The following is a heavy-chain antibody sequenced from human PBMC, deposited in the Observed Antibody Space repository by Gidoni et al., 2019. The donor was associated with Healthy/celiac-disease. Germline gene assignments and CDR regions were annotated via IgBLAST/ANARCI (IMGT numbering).Heavy chain of an antibody. CDR1: GGSFSGYY. CDR3: ARGRLRNFQH. CDR2: INHSGST. V-gene: IGHV4-34*01. Sequence: QVQLQQWGAGLLKPSETLSLTCAVYGGSFSGYYWSWIRQPPGKGLEWIGEINHSGSTNYNPSLKSRVTISVDTSKNQFSLKLSSVTAADTAVYYCARGRLRNFQHWGQGTLVTVSS. J-gene: IGHJ1*01.